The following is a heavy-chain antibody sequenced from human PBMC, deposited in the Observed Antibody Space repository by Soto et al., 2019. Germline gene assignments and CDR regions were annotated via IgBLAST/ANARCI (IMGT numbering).Heavy chain of an antibody. J-gene: IGHJ6*02. V-gene: IGHV5-51*01. D-gene: IGHD2-21*01. CDR3: ESPGENQTVVYYGMDV. CDR2: IYPGDSDT. CDR1: GYSFTSYW. Sequence: PGESLKISCKGSGYSFTSYWIGWVRQMPGKGLEWMGIIYPGDSDTRYSPSFQGQVTISADKSVSTAYLQWRSLKASDAAMYYCESPGENQTVVYYGMDVWGQGTTVTSP.